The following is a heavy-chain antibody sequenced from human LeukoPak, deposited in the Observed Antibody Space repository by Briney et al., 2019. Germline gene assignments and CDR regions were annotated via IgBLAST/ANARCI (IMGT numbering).Heavy chain of an antibody. CDR1: GGSIITFY. Sequence: SETLSLTCTVSGGSIITFYWGWIRQPAGKELEWIGRIHASGTTNYNPSLMSRVTMSVDTSKNQFSLKLSSVTAADTAVYYCARGLQTFDHWGQGTLVTVSS. D-gene: IGHD5-24*01. V-gene: IGHV4-4*07. J-gene: IGHJ4*02. CDR2: IHASGTT. CDR3: ARGLQTFDH.